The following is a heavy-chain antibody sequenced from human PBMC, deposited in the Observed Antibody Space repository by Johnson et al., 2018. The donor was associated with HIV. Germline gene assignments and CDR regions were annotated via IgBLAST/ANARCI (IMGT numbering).Heavy chain of an antibody. D-gene: IGHD1-26*01. V-gene: IGHV3-9*01. CDR3: ARPDSGRYRDAFDI. CDR1: GFTFDDYA. J-gene: IGHJ3*02. Sequence: LVESGGGLVQPGRSLRLSCAASGFTFDDYAMHWVRQAPGKGLEWVSGISWNSGSIGYADSVKGRFTISRDNAKNSLYLQMNSLRTEDTAVYYCARPDSGRYRDAFDIWGQGTMVTVSS. CDR2: ISWNSGSI.